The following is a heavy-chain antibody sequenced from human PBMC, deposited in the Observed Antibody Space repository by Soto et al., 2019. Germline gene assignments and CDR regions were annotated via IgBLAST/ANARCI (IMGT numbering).Heavy chain of an antibody. D-gene: IGHD6-19*01. CDR2: IYYSGST. CDR1: AASIGSRGSF. J-gene: IGHJ3*02. CDR3: ARAIEYPDGEYSSATTAAFDI. Sequence: PSETLSLTCALSAASIGSRGSFLSWIRHHPGTGLEWIGYIYYSGSTYYNPSLKSRVTISVDTSKNQFSLKLSSVTAADTAVYYCARAIEYPDGEYSSATTAAFDIWGQGTMVT. V-gene: IGHV4-31*11.